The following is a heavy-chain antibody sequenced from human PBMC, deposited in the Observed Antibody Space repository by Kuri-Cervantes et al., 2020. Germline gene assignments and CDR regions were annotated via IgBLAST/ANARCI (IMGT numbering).Heavy chain of an antibody. CDR1: GYTFTGYY. J-gene: IGHJ5*02. CDR3: ARAAAYDFWSGTSPWFDP. Sequence: ASVKVSCKASGYTFTGYYMHWVRQAPGQGLEWMGWINPNSGGTNYAQKFQGRVTMTRDTSISTAYMELGRLRSDDTAVYYCARAAAYDFWSGTSPWFDPWGQGTLVTVSS. CDR2: INPNSGGT. D-gene: IGHD3-3*01. V-gene: IGHV1-2*02.